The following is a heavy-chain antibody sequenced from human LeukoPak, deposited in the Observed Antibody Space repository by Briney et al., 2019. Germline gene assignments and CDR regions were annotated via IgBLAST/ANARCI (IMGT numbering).Heavy chain of an antibody. CDR1: GYTFTSYA. V-gene: IGHV7-4-1*02. J-gene: IGHJ4*02. CDR2: SNTNTGNP. D-gene: IGHD2-2*01. CDR3: ARDPSCSSTSCVDY. Sequence: ASVKASCKASGYTFTSYAINWVRQAPGQGLEWMGWSNTNTGNPTYAQGFTGRFVFSLDTSVSTAYLQISSLKAEDTAVYYCARDPSCSSTSCVDYWGQGTLVTVSS.